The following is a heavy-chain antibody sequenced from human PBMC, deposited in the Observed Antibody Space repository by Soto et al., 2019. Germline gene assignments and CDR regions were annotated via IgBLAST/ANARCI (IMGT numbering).Heavy chain of an antibody. CDR2: IYSGGST. CDR1: GFTVSSNY. CDR3: ARGGVVVPAAGRYYMDV. J-gene: IGHJ6*03. V-gene: IGHV3-66*01. D-gene: IGHD2-2*01. Sequence: GGSLRLSCAASGFTVSSNYMSWVRQAPGKGLEWVSVIYSGGSTYYADSVKGRFTISRDNSKNTLYLQMNSLRAEDTAVYYCARGGVVVPAAGRYYMDVWGKGTTVTVSS.